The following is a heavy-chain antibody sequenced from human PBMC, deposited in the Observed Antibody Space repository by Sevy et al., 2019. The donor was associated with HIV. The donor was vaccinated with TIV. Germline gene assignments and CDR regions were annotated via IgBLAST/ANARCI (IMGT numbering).Heavy chain of an antibody. CDR1: GFTFSSYS. J-gene: IGHJ3*02. D-gene: IGHD2-15*01. V-gene: IGHV3-21*01. CDR3: ARAEGSVVVVAATPAAFDI. CDR2: ISSSSSCI. Sequence: GGSLRLSCAASGFTFSSYSMNWVRQAPGKGLEWVSSISSSSSCIYYADSVKGRFTISRDNAKNSLYLQMNSLRAEDTAVYYCARAEGSVVVVAATPAAFDIWGQGTMVTVSS.